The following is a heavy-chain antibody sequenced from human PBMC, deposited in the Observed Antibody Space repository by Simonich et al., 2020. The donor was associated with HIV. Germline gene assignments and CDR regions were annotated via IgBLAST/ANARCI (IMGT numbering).Heavy chain of an antibody. CDR2: NNHSGRT. CDR3: ARLPPGYDSYYFDY. V-gene: IGHV4-34*01. J-gene: IGHJ4*02. D-gene: IGHD3-10*01. Sequence: QVQLQQWGAGLLKPSETLSLTCAVFGGSFSCYYWCWIRQPQGKGLEWIGENNHSGRTNYNPTIKSRVTIAVGTSKNQFSLKLRSVTAADTAVYYCARLPPGYDSYYFDYWGQGTLVTVSS. CDR1: GGSFSCYY.